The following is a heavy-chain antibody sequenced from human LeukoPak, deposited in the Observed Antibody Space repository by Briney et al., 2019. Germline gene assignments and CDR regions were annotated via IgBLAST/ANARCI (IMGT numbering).Heavy chain of an antibody. D-gene: IGHD3-10*01. CDR1: GFIFSDYY. Sequence: GGSLRLSCAASGFIFSDYYMSWVRQAPGKGLEWISYISNPSSTRYYADSVKGRFTISRDNAKNSSYLQMNSLRAEDTAVYYCARCGDGLPCDFDYWGQGTLSPSPQ. V-gene: IGHV3-11*04. J-gene: IGHJ4*02. CDR2: ISNPSSTR. CDR3: ARCGDGLPCDFDY.